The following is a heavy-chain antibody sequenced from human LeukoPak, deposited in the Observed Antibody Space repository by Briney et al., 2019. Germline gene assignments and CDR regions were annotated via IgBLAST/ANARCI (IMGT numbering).Heavy chain of an antibody. D-gene: IGHD3-3*01. V-gene: IGHV3-21*01. CDR1: GFTFSSYS. J-gene: IGHJ4*02. CDR3: ARDNDFWSGYFPPFGY. Sequence: GGSLRLSCAASGFTFSSYSMNWVRQAPGKGVEWVSSISSSSSYIYYADSVKGRFTISRDNAKNSLYLQMNSLRAEDTAVHYCARDNDFWSGYFPPFGYWGQGTLVTVSS. CDR2: ISSSSSYI.